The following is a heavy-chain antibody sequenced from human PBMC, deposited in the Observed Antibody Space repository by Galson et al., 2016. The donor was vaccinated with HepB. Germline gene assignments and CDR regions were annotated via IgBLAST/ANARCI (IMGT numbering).Heavy chain of an antibody. D-gene: IGHD3-22*01. Sequence: LSLTCSVSGVSISSSNWWNWVCQPPGKGLAWIGEVYYSGSTNYNPSLRSRVTISVDTSKKQFSLELTSVTAADTAVYYCARGWGLDSSGFYSYYFDYWGQGTRVTVSS. CDR1: GVSISSSNW. V-gene: IGHV4-4*02. J-gene: IGHJ4*02. CDR2: VYYSGST. CDR3: ARGWGLDSSGFYSYYFDY.